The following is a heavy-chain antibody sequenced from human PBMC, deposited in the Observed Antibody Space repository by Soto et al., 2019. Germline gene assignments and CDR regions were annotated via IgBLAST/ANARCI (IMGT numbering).Heavy chain of an antibody. CDR1: GGSISSGGYY. Sequence: PSETLSLTCTVSGGSISSGGYYWSWIRQHPGKGLEWIGYIYYSGSTYYNPSLKSRVTISVDTSKNQFSLKLSSVTAADTAVYYGARDHGSGIFDDWGQGTLVTVSS. CDR2: IYYSGST. J-gene: IGHJ4*02. CDR3: ARDHGSGIFDD. D-gene: IGHD3-10*01. V-gene: IGHV4-31*03.